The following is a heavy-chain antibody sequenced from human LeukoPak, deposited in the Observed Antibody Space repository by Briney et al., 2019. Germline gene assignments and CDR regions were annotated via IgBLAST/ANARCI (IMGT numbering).Heavy chain of an antibody. V-gene: IGHV3-23*01. CDR2: ISGSGGGT. D-gene: IGHD2-15*01. J-gene: IGHJ4*02. CDR1: GFTFSSYW. CDR3: AKGGSGDIVVVAATRNDY. Sequence: PGGSLRLSCAASGFTFSSYWMSWVRQAPGKGLEWVSGISGSGGGTYYADSLRGRFTISRDNSKNTLYLQMNSLRADDRAVYYCAKGGSGDIVVVAATRNDYWGQGTLVTVSS.